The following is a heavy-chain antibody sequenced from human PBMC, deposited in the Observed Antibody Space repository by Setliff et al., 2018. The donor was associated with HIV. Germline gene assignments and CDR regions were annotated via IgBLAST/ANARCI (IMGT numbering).Heavy chain of an antibody. V-gene: IGHV4-59*01. J-gene: IGHJ6*03. Sequence: PSETLSLTCTVSRGSISRYYWSWIRQPPGKGLEWIGYIYYTGTTKYNPSLKSRVTISVDTAKNQFSLKLSSVTAADTAVYYCARARTPYYYDSSAYYFNYYYMDVWGKGTTVTVSS. CDR2: IYYTGTT. CDR3: ARARTPYYYDSSAYYFNYYYMDV. CDR1: RGSISRYY. D-gene: IGHD3-22*01.